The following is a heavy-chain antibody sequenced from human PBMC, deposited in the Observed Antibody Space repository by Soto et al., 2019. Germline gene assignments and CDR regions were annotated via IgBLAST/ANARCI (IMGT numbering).Heavy chain of an antibody. CDR1: GGSISSGGYY. J-gene: IGHJ4*02. D-gene: IGHD6-13*01. V-gene: IGHV4-31*03. CDR2: IYYSGST. Sequence: SETLSLTCTVSGGSISSGGYYWSWIRQHPGKGLEWIGYIYYSGSTYYNPSLKSRVTISVDTSKNQFSLKLSSVTAADTAVYYCARESTGSSWSREYFDYWGQGTLVTVSS. CDR3: ARESTGSSWSREYFDY.